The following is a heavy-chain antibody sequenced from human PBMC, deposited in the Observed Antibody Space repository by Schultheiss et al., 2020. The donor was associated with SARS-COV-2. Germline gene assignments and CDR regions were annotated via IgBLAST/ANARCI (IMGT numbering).Heavy chain of an antibody. Sequence: SETLSLTCTVSGGSVSSGSYYWGWIRQPPGKGLEWIGEINHSGSTNYNPSLKSRVTISVDTSKNQFSLKLSSVTAADTAVYYCARGGRAVVIAIRRVGLWFDPWGQGTLVTVSS. D-gene: IGHD2-21*01. CDR1: GGSVSSGSYY. CDR2: INHSGST. CDR3: ARGGRAVVIAIRRVGLWFDP. V-gene: IGHV4-39*07. J-gene: IGHJ5*02.